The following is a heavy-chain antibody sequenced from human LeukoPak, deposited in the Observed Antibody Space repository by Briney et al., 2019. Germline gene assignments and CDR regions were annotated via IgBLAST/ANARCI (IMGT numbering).Heavy chain of an antibody. CDR3: AKVEKMATIYAYFDY. CDR2: ISGNSEYT. V-gene: IGHV3-23*01. J-gene: IGHJ4*02. Sequence: GSLRLSCAASGFTFGSYAMSWVRQAPGKGLEWVSAISGNSEYTYYADSVKGRFTISRDNSKRTLFLQMNTLRAEDTAVYYCAKVEKMATIYAYFDYWGQGTLVTVSS. CDR1: GFTFGSYA. D-gene: IGHD5-24*01.